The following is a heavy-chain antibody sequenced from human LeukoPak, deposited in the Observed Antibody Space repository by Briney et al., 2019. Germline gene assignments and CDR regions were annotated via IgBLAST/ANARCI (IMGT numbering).Heavy chain of an antibody. CDR1: GFTFSTYW. V-gene: IGHV4-34*01. J-gene: IGHJ4*02. Sequence: GSLRLSCAASGFTFSTYWMMWVRQAPGKGLEWIGEINHSGSTNYNPSLKSRVTISVDTSKNQFSLKLSSVTAADTAVYYCARRLSARVWGSYRYTPNFDYWGQGTLVTVSS. CDR2: INHSGST. D-gene: IGHD3-16*02. CDR3: ARRLSARVWGSYRYTPNFDY.